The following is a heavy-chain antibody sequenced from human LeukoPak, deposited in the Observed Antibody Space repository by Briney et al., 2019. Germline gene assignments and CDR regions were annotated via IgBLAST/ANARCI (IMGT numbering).Heavy chain of an antibody. Sequence: GGSLRLSCAASGFTFSNYWMHWVRQAPGKGLVWVLRINTDGSTTTYADSVKGRFTISRDNAKNTLYLQMNSLRAEDTAVYYCARTCGGTACSTPYWGQGTLVTVSS. V-gene: IGHV3-74*01. D-gene: IGHD2-21*01. J-gene: IGHJ4*02. CDR2: INTDGSTT. CDR1: GFTFSNYW. CDR3: ARTCGGTACSTPY.